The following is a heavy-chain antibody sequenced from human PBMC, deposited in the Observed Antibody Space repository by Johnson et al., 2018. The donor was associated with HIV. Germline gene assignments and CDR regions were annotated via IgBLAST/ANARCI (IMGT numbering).Heavy chain of an antibody. J-gene: IGHJ3*02. CDR2: INWNGGST. Sequence: VQLVESGGGVVQPGGSLRVSCAASGFTFDDYGMSWVRQAPGKGLEWVSGINWNGGSTGYVGSVKGRFTISRDNAKNSLYLQMNSLRAEDTALYYCAKDCSISSWSPGCPFDIWGQGTMVTVSS. V-gene: IGHV3-20*04. D-gene: IGHD6-13*01. CDR3: AKDCSISSWSPGCPFDI. CDR1: GFTFDDYG.